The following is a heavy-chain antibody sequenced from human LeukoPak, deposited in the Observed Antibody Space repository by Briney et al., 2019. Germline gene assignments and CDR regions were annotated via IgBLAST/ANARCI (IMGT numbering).Heavy chain of an antibody. CDR2: IHRSGST. Sequence: SETLSLTCAVSGGSISSSTWWSWVRQPPGKGLEWIGEIHRSGSTYYNPSLESRLTMSLDKSKNQFSLNLYSMAAADTAVYFCATGGSSWNEYWGQGTLVTVSS. V-gene: IGHV4-4*02. J-gene: IGHJ4*02. CDR1: GGSISSSTW. D-gene: IGHD6-13*01. CDR3: ATGGSSWNEY.